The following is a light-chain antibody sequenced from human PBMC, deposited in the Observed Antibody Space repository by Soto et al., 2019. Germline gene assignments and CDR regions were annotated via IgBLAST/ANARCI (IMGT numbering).Light chain of an antibody. CDR3: QQSYSTPPWT. CDR2: KAS. V-gene: IGKV1-5*03. Sequence: DIQMTQSPSTLSGSVGDRVTTTCRASQTISSWLAWYQQKPGKAPKLLIYKASTLKSGVPSRFSGSGSGTEFTLTISSLQPEDFATYFCQQSYSTPPWTFGQGTKVDI. CDR1: QTISSW. J-gene: IGKJ1*01.